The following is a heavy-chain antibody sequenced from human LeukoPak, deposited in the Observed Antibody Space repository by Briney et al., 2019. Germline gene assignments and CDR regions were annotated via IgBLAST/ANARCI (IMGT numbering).Heavy chain of an antibody. V-gene: IGHV3-43*02. D-gene: IGHD4-11*01. CDR1: GFTFDDYA. Sequence: LPGGSLRLSCAASGFTFDDYAMHWVRQAPGKGLEWVSLISGDGGSTYYADSLKGRFTISRDNSKNSLYLQMNSLRTEDTALYYCAKDKVTAPVAYYFDYWGQGTLVTVSS. CDR2: ISGDGGST. CDR3: AKDKVTAPVAYYFDY. J-gene: IGHJ4*02.